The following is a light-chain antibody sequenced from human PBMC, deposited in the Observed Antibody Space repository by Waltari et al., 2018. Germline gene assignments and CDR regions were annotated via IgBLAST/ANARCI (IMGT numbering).Light chain of an antibody. V-gene: IGKV2-24*01. CDR3: LQATQFRT. J-gene: IGKJ1*01. Sequence: DIVMTQTPLSSAVTLGQPASISCRSSQNLVHSDGNTYLSWLQQRPGPPPRLLIYRVSNRFPGVPDRFSGSGAGTDFTLKISRVEAEDVGIYYCLQATQFRTFGQGTKVEIK. CDR1: QNLVHSDGNTY. CDR2: RVS.